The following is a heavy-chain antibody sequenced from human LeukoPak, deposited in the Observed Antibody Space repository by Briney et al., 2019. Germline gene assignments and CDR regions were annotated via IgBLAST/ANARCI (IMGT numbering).Heavy chain of an antibody. D-gene: IGHD6-13*01. Sequence: ASVKVSCKASGYTFTAYYIHWVRQAPGQGLEWMGWINPNSGGTNYAQKFQGWVTMTRDTSISTAYMELSRLRSDDTAVYYCARGGRIAAAVTPYWGQGTLVTVSS. V-gene: IGHV1-2*04. CDR1: GYTFTAYY. CDR3: ARGGRIAAAVTPY. J-gene: IGHJ4*02. CDR2: INPNSGGT.